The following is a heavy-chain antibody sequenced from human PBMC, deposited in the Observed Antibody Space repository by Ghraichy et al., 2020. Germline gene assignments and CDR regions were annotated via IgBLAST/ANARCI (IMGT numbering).Heavy chain of an antibody. CDR1: GFTFSDYY. CDR2: ISSSGSTI. CDR3: ARDQVYYYYYYGMDV. J-gene: IGHJ6*02. V-gene: IGHV3-11*01. Sequence: GGSLRLSCAASGFTFSDYYMSWIRQAPGKGLEWVSYISSSGSTIYYADSVKGRFTISRDNAKNSLYLQMNSLRAEDTAVYYCARDQVYYYYYYGMDVWGQGTTVTVSS. D-gene: IGHD1-14*01.